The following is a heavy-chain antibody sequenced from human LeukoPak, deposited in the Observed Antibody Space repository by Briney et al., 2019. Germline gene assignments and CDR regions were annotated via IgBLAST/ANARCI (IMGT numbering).Heavy chain of an antibody. V-gene: IGHV3-11*06. CDR1: GFTFSGYY. Sequence: PGGSLRLSCAASGFTFSGYYMSWIRQAPGKGLEWVSYISSSSYTNYADSVKGRFTISRDNAKNSLYLQMNSLRAEDTAVYYCARGGDTTGTTGWFDPWGQGTLVTVSS. D-gene: IGHD1-1*01. J-gene: IGHJ5*02. CDR3: ARGGDTTGTTGWFDP. CDR2: ISSSSYT.